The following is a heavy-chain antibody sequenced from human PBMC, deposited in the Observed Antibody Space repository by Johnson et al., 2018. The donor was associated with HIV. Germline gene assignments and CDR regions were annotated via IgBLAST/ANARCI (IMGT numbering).Heavy chain of an antibody. CDR1: GFTFSSYG. CDR2: IWYDGSNK. CDR3: ARDRHPRAVAGQGGAFDI. Sequence: VQLVESGGGVVQPGRSLRLSCAASGFTFSSYGMHWVRQAPGKGLEWVAVIWYDGSNKYYADSVKGRSTISRDNSKHTLYLQMNSLRAEDTAVYYCARDRHPRAVAGQGGAFDIWGQGTMVTVSS. V-gene: IGHV3-33*01. D-gene: IGHD6-19*01. J-gene: IGHJ3*02.